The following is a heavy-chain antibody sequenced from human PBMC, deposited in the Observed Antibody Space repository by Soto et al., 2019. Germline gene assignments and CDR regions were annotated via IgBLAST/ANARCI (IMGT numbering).Heavy chain of an antibody. Sequence: GGSLRLSCEASGFTFTDYHMSWIRQAPGKGLEWVALISETGSHTAYAESVKGRFTISRDNARPSVFLQMNSLRSDDTAVYFCASSLRATSPLAFWGPGSPVTV. CDR1: GFTFTDYH. CDR2: ISETGSHT. J-gene: IGHJ4*02. V-gene: IGHV3-11*06. CDR3: ASSLRATSPLAF.